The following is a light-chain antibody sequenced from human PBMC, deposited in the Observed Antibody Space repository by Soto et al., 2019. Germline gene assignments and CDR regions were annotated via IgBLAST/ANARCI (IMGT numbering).Light chain of an antibody. CDR1: SGDVGAYDY. Sequence: QSALTQPASVSGSPGQSITIYCTGASGDVGAYDYVTWYQQHPGKAPKLIIFEVANRPSGVSARFSGSKSGNTASLTISGLQAEDEADYYCSSYTTSSTLVFGGGTKLTVL. J-gene: IGLJ2*01. CDR3: SSYTTSSTLV. V-gene: IGLV2-14*01. CDR2: EVA.